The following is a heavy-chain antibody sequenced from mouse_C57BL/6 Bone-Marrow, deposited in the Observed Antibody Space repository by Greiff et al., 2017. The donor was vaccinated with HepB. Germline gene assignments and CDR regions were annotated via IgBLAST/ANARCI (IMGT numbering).Heavy chain of an antibody. CDR1: AYTFTSYW. Sequence: VQLQQPGAELVKPGASVKMSCKASAYTFTSYWITWVKQRPGQGLEWIGDIYPGSGSTNYNEKFKSKATLTVDKSSSTAYKQLSSLTSEDSAVYYCARDDGYAWFAYWGQGALVTVSA. CDR3: ARDDGYAWFAY. V-gene: IGHV1-55*01. J-gene: IGHJ3*01. D-gene: IGHD2-3*01. CDR2: IYPGSGST.